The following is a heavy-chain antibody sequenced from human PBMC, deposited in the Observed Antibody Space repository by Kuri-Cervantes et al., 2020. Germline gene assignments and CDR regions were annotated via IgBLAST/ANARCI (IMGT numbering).Heavy chain of an antibody. CDR3: ARDRGLYGRYNWFDP. CDR2: INPISGGT. CDR1: GYTFTNYF. Sequence: ASVKVSCKASGYTFTNYFIHWVRQAPGQGLEWMGWINPISGGTNYAEKFQGRVTMTRDTSISTAYMELSRLRSDDTAVYYCARDRGLYGRYNWFDPWGQGTLVTVSS. D-gene: IGHD3-10*01. V-gene: IGHV1-2*02. J-gene: IGHJ5*02.